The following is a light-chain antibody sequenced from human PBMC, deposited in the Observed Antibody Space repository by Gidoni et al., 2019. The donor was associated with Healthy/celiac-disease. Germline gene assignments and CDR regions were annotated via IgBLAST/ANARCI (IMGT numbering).Light chain of an antibody. CDR3: QQSYSTPWT. Sequence: DIQMTHSPSSLSASVRDRVTITCRASQSISSYLNWYQQKPGKAPKLLIYAASSLQSGVPSRFSGSGSRTDITLTISSLQPEYFATYYCQQSYSTPWTFGQGTKVEIK. V-gene: IGKV1-39*01. J-gene: IGKJ1*01. CDR2: AAS. CDR1: QSISSY.